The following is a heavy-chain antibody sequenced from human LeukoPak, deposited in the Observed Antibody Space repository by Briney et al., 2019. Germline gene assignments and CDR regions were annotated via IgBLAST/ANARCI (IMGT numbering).Heavy chain of an antibody. Sequence: PGRSLRLSCAASGFTFSSYGMHWVRQAPGKGLEWVAVISYDGSNKYYADSVKGRFTISRDNSKNALYLQMNSLRVEDTAVYYCAKDDSSGYYSPLDYWGQGTLVTVSS. V-gene: IGHV3-30*18. CDR3: AKDDSSGYYSPLDY. J-gene: IGHJ4*02. CDR1: GFTFSSYG. D-gene: IGHD3-22*01. CDR2: ISYDGSNK.